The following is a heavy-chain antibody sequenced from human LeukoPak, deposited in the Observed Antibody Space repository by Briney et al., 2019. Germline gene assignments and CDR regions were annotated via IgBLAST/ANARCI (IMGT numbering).Heavy chain of an antibody. CDR1: GFTVSSNY. CDR3: ARSSHYDILTGYSEEDAFDM. V-gene: IGHV3-53*01. CDR2: IYSGGST. J-gene: IGHJ3*02. D-gene: IGHD3-9*01. Sequence: GGSLRLSCAASGFTVSSNYMSWVRQAPGKGLEWVAVIYSGGSTDYADSVKGRFTISRDTSKNTLYLQMNSLRVEDTAVYYCARSSHYDILTGYSEEDAFDMWGQGTMVTVSS.